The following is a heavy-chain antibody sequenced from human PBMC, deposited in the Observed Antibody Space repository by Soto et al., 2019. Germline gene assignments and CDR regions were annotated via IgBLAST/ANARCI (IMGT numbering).Heavy chain of an antibody. J-gene: IGHJ4*02. CDR1: GFTFSSYA. Sequence: GGSLRLSCAASGFTFSSYAIHWVRQAPGKGLEWVAVISYDGSNKYYADSVKGRFTISRDNSKNTLYLQMNSLRAEDTAVYYCARVPSGHGPFDCWGQGTLVTVSS. CDR2: ISYDGSNK. V-gene: IGHV3-30-3*01. CDR3: ARVPSGHGPFDC. D-gene: IGHD7-27*01.